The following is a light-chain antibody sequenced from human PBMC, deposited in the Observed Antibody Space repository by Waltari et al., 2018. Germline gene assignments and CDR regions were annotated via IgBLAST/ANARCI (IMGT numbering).Light chain of an antibody. CDR3: LQDYSYPRT. V-gene: IGKV1-6*01. J-gene: IGKJ1*01. CDR2: AAS. CDR1: QGVRND. Sequence: AIQMTQSPSSLSASIGDRVTITCRASQGVRNDVGWYQQKPGKAPKLLVYAASTLHIGVPSRFSSSGSDTDFTLTVTSLQPEDFATYYCLQDYSYPRTFGQGTRVEIK.